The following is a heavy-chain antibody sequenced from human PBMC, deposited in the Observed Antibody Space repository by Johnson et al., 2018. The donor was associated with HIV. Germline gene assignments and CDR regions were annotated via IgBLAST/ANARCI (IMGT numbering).Heavy chain of an antibody. D-gene: IGHD4-23*01. V-gene: IGHV3-30*04. J-gene: IGHJ3*02. CDR3: ARDPGNGGRPFDAFDI. CDR1: AFSFSGYA. CDR2: VSYDASNK. Sequence: QVQLVESGGGVVQPGRSLRLSCTPAFSFSGYAMHWVRQAPGKGLEWVAVVSYDASNKYYADSVKGRFTISRDNSKNTVFLQMDSLRGEDTADYYCARDPGNGGRPFDAFDIWGQGTMVTVSS.